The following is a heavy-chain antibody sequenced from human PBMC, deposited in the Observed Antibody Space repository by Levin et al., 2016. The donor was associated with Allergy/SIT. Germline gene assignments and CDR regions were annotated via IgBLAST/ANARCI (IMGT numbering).Heavy chain of an antibody. V-gene: IGHV4-39*01. CDR3: ARTVWGEETTTFLYFDY. CDR1: GGSISRSDYY. D-gene: IGHD2/OR15-2a*01. J-gene: IGHJ4*02. CDR2: IYYTGSGSD. Sequence: SETLSLTCTVSGGSISRSDYYWGWIRQPPGKGLEWIGIIYYTGSGSDYYNPSLKSRVTISLDTSKNQFSLNLNSVTAADTAVYYCARTVWGEETTTFLYFDYWGQGSLVTVSS.